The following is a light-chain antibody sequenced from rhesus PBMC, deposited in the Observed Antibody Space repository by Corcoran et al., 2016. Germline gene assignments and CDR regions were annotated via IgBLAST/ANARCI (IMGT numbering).Light chain of an antibody. J-gene: IGKJ2*01. CDR1: QGISSY. CDR3: LQHNSYPMYS. V-gene: IGKV1-28*03. CDR2: DAS. Sequence: DIQMTQSPSSLSASVGDTVTITCRASQGISSYLNWFQQKPGKAPKLLNYDASRLESGVPSRFSGSGSGTDFTLTISSLQPEDFAAYYCLQHNSYPMYSFGQGTKVEIK.